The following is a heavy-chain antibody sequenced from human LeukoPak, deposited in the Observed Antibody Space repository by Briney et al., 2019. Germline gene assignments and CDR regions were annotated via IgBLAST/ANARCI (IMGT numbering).Heavy chain of an antibody. CDR2: ISSSSSYI. CDR3: ARDLGTYYFDY. J-gene: IGHJ4*02. Sequence: GGSLRLSCAASGFTVSSNYMSWVRQAPGKGLEWVSSISSSSSYIYYADSVKGRFTISRDNAKNSLYLQMNSLRAEDTAVYYCARDLGTYYFDYWGQGTLVTVSS. V-gene: IGHV3-21*01. CDR1: GFTVSSNY.